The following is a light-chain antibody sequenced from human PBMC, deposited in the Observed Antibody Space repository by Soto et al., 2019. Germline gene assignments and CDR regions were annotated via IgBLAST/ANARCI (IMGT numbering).Light chain of an antibody. Sequence: QSALTQPPSASGSPGQSVTISCTGTSTDVGAYNYVSWYQQHPGKAPKLMIYEVTKRPSGGPDRFSGSKSGNTASLTVSGLHTEDEDDYYCGSHAGNSNLVFGGGTKVTVL. V-gene: IGLV2-8*01. CDR3: GSHAGNSNLV. CDR2: EVT. J-gene: IGLJ3*02. CDR1: STDVGAYNY.